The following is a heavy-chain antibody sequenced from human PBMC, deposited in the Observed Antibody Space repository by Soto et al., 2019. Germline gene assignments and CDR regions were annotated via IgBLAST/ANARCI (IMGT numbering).Heavy chain of an antibody. CDR2: IIPMFRTP. J-gene: IGHJ4*02. V-gene: IGHV1-69*12. D-gene: IGHD3-9*01. CDR1: GGTFSNYA. CDR3: ARDAGRHSYDVTGYYFDY. Sequence: QVQLVQSGAEVKKHGSSVKVSCKASGGTFSNYAITWVRQAPGQGLEWMGGIIPMFRTPNYAQKFQGRVTITADESTSTAYMELNSLTSEDTAMYYCARDAGRHSYDVTGYYFDYWGQGTLVTVSS.